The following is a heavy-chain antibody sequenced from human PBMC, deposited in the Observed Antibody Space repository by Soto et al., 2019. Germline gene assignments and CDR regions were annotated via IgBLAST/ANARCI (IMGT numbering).Heavy chain of an antibody. D-gene: IGHD2-2*01. Sequence: ASVKVSCKASGYTFTSYGISWVRQAPGQGLEWMGWVSAYNGNTNYAQKLQGRVTMTTDTSTSTAYMELRSLRSDDTAVYYCARDSLIVVVPAAIRPDYYYYGMDVWGQGTTVTVSS. J-gene: IGHJ6*02. CDR3: ARDSLIVVVPAAIRPDYYYYGMDV. CDR1: GYTFTSYG. V-gene: IGHV1-18*04. CDR2: VSAYNGNT.